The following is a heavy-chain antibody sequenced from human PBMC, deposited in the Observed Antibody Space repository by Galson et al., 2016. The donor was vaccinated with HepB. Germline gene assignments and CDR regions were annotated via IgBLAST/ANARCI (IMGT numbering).Heavy chain of an antibody. V-gene: IGHV4-30-2*01. Sequence: TLSLTCAVSGGSISSSDYSWAWIRQPPGQGLEWIGYIYESGGSYYNPSLQSRATISVDKSKNQLSLNVTSVTAADTAVYYCACYGSGRRMDVWGQRTSVTVSS. D-gene: IGHD3-10*01. CDR2: IYESGGS. CDR3: ACYGSGRRMDV. J-gene: IGHJ6*02. CDR1: GGSISSSDYS.